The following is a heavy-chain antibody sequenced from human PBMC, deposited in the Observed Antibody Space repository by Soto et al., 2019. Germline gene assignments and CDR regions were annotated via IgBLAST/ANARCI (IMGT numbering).Heavy chain of an antibody. CDR3: YYGDYVDY. D-gene: IGHD4-17*01. CDR2: ISSDSTYI. Sequence: SLRLSCAASGFTFSTKSMNWVRQAPGKGPEWVSTISSDSTYIYYADSLQGRFTISRDNAENSLYLQLHSLSAEDTAIYYCYYGDYVDYWGQGTLVTVSS. J-gene: IGHJ4*02. CDR1: GFTFSTKS. V-gene: IGHV3-21*01.